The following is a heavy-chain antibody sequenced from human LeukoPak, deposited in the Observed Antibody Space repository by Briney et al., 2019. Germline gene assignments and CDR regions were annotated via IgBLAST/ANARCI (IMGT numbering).Heavy chain of an antibody. D-gene: IGHD3-22*01. CDR3: AKSSYYDSSGYYREYYFDY. J-gene: IGHJ4*02. V-gene: IGHV3-7*03. CDR2: IKEDGSEK. CDR1: GFIFSSYW. Sequence: GGSLRLSCAASGFIFSSYWMTWVRQAPGKGLEWVANIKEDGSEKYYMDSVKGRFTISRDNTKNTLYLQMNSLRAEDTAIYYCAKSSYYDSSGYYREYYFDYWGQGTLVTVSS.